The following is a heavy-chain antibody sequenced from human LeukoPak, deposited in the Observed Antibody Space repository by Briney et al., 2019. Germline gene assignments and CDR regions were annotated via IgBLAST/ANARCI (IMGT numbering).Heavy chain of an antibody. J-gene: IGHJ4*02. V-gene: IGHV3-23*01. CDR3: AKGDCSGGSCYPNFDY. CDR2: ISGSGGST. CDR1: GVTFSSYA. D-gene: IGHD2-15*01. Sequence: GGSLRLSCAASGVTFSSYAMSWVRQAPGKGLEWVSAISGSGGSTYYADSVKGRFTISRDNSKNTLYLQMNSLRAEDTAVYYCAKGDCSGGSCYPNFDYWGQGTLVTVSS.